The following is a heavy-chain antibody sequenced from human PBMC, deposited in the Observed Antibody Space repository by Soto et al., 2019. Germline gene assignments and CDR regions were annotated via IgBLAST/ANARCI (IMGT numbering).Heavy chain of an antibody. CDR1: GDSIRNGVFY. V-gene: IGHV4-31*03. CDR2: IHNSGTT. CDR3: AKESRSGYSHGPFDS. Sequence: SETLSLTCSVSGDSIRNGVFYCSWILQLPGRGLEWIGYIHNSGTTYFNPSLKSRIDMSVDTFKNHFSLKLSSVTAADTAVYYCAKESRSGYSHGPFDSWCQGTLVAVSS. J-gene: IGHJ4*02. D-gene: IGHD5-18*01.